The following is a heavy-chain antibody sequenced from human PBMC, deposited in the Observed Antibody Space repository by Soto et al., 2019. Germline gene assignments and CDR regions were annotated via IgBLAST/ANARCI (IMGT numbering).Heavy chain of an antibody. Sequence: PGWSLRLSCAASGFTLYSYAMSWARQAPGKGLEWVSAISGSGGSTYYADSVKGRFTISRDNSKNTLYLQMNSLRAEDTAVYYCAKAGTYDILSVYFDWGQGTLVTVSS. CDR1: GFTLYSYA. V-gene: IGHV3-23*01. J-gene: IGHJ4*02. CDR2: ISGSGGST. D-gene: IGHD3-9*01. CDR3: AKAGTYDILSVYFD.